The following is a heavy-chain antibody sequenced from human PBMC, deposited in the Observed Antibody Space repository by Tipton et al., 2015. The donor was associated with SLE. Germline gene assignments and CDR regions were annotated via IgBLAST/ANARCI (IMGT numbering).Heavy chain of an antibody. V-gene: IGHV4-34*01. CDR1: GGSFSGYY. Sequence: TLSLTCAVYGGSFSGYYWSWIRQPPGKGLEWLGEINHSGSTNYNPSLKSRVTISVDTYKNQFSLKLSSVTAADTAVYYCARASSGSDNWFNPWGQGTLVTVSS. D-gene: IGHD3-3*01. CDR2: INHSGST. CDR3: ARASSGSDNWFNP. J-gene: IGHJ5*02.